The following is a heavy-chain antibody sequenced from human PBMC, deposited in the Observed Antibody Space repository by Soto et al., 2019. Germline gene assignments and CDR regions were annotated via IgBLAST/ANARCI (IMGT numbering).Heavy chain of an antibody. J-gene: IGHJ4*02. D-gene: IGHD1-26*01. V-gene: IGHV3-30*18. Sequence: QVQLVESGGGVVQPGRSLRLSCAASGFTFSSYGMHWVRQAPGKGLEWVAVISYDGSNKYYADSVKGRFTISRDNSKNSLYLQMNSLRAEDTAVYYCAKVRSGSYYGFEYWGQGTLVTVSS. CDR3: AKVRSGSYYGFEY. CDR1: GFTFSSYG. CDR2: ISYDGSNK.